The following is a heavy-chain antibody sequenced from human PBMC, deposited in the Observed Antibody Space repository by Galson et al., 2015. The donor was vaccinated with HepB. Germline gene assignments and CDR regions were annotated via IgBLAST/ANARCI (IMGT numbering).Heavy chain of an antibody. CDR2: IYYSGST. Sequence: SETLSLTCTVSGGSISSSSYYWGWIRQPPGTGLEWIGSIYYSGSTYYNPSLKSRVTISVDTSKNQFSLKLSSVTAADTAVYYCARHQGSSYDFWSGYLHHLNWFDPWGQGTLVTVSS. V-gene: IGHV4-39*01. D-gene: IGHD3-3*01. CDR1: GGSISSSSYY. CDR3: ARHQGSSYDFWSGYLHHLNWFDP. J-gene: IGHJ5*02.